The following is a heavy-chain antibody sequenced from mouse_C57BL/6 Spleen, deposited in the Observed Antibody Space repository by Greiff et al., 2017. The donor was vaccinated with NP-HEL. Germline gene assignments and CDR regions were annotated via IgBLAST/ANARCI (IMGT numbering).Heavy chain of an antibody. Sequence: QVQLKESGPGLVQPSQSLSITCTVSGFSLTSYGVHWVRQSPGKGLEWLGVIWSGGSTDYNAAFISRLSISKDNSKSQVFLKMNSLQADDTAIYYCARVYGSSYGWYFDVWGTGTTVTVSS. D-gene: IGHD1-1*01. CDR1: GFSLTSYG. CDR2: IWSGGST. J-gene: IGHJ1*03. V-gene: IGHV2-2*01. CDR3: ARVYGSSYGWYFDV.